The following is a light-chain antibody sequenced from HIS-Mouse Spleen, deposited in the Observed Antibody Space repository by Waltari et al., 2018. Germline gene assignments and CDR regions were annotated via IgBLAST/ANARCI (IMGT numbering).Light chain of an antibody. V-gene: IGLV3-10*01. Sequence: SYELTQPPSVSVSPGQTARIPCSGDALPNKSAYWYQQKSGQAPVLVIYEDSKRPSGIPERFSGSSSGTMATLTISGAKVEDEADYYCYSTDSSGNHRVFGGGTKLTVL. J-gene: IGLJ2*01. CDR1: ALPNKS. CDR2: EDS. CDR3: YSTDSSGNHRV.